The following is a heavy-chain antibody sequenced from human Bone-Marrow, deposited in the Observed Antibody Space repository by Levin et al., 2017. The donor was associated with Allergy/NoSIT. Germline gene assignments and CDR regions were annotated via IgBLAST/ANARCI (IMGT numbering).Heavy chain of an antibody. V-gene: IGHV3-33*01. D-gene: IGHD2-15*01. Sequence: GGSLRLSCAASGFTFSRHGMHWVRQAPGKGLEWVALILSDGNNKYYADSVRGRFTISRDNSKNTLYLQMNSLRAEDTALYFCARDLGSCSGATCWSSYFDYWGQGTLVTVSS. CDR2: ILSDGNNK. CDR1: GFTFSRHG. J-gene: IGHJ4*01. CDR3: ARDLGSCSGATCWSSYFDY.